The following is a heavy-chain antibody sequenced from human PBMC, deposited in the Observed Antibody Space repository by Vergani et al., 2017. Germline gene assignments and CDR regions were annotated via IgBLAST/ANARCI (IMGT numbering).Heavy chain of an antibody. CDR3: AVRPRVNLVGGEIVTKRSFDD. CDR2: INNDGHT. Sequence: QVQLQQWGAGVVKPSGTLSLTCAVFGESFSSFYWSWIRQPPGKGLEWIGEINNDGHTNYNPSLESRVTVSRDTAKNQFSLNLMSVTAADTAMYYCAVRPRVNLVGGEIVTKRSFDDWSQGSVVTLSS. V-gene: IGHV4-34*02. D-gene: IGHD3-10*01. CDR1: GESFSSFY. J-gene: IGHJ4*02.